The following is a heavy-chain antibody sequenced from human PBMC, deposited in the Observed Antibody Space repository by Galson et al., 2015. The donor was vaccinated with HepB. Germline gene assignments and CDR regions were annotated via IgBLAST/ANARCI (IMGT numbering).Heavy chain of an antibody. CDR2: ISSNGGST. Sequence: SLRLSCAASGFTFSSYAMHWVRQAPGKGLEYVSAISSNGGSTYYANSVEGRFTISRDNSKNTLYLQMGSLRAEDMAVYYCARGGYSYGCGDYWGQGTLVTVSS. J-gene: IGHJ4*02. CDR3: ARGGYSYGCGDY. V-gene: IGHV3-64*01. D-gene: IGHD5-18*01. CDR1: GFTFSSYA.